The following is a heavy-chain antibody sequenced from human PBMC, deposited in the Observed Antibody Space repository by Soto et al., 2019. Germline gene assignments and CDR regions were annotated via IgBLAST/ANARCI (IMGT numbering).Heavy chain of an antibody. Sequence: PGGSLRLSCAASGFTFSSYGLHWVRQAPGKGLEWVALISYDGISEYYADSVMGRFTISRDNSKNAVYLQMNSLRAEDTAVYYCAKDLRGPKYYFDFWGQGALVTVSS. V-gene: IGHV3-30*18. CDR3: AKDLRGPKYYFDF. CDR2: ISYDGISE. CDR1: GFTFSSYG. D-gene: IGHD5-12*01. J-gene: IGHJ4*02.